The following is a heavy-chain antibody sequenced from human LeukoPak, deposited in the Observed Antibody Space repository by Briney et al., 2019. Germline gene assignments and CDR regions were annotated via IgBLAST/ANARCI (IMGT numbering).Heavy chain of an antibody. V-gene: IGHV1-18*01. CDR2: ISAYNGNT. CDR1: GYTFSSYV. CDR3: AREEATTIDY. D-gene: IGHD5-12*01. J-gene: IGHJ4*02. Sequence: ASVKVSCKASGYTFSSYVISWVRQAPGQGLEWMGWISAYNGNTNYAQKFQGRVTMTTDTSTSTAYLELRSLRSDDTAVYYCAREEATTIDYWGQGTLVTVSS.